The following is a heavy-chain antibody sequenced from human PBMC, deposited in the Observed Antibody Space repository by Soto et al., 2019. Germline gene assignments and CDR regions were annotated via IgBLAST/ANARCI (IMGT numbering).Heavy chain of an antibody. CDR1: GGTFSSYA. CDR3: ARDRHERIQLWLYYYYYGMDV. D-gene: IGHD5-18*01. J-gene: IGHJ6*02. Sequence: SVKVSCKASGGTFSSYAISWVRQAPGQGLEWMGGIIPIFGTANYAQKFQGRVTITADESTSTAYMELSSLRSEDTAVYYCARDRHERIQLWLYYYYYGMDVWGQGTTVTVSS. CDR2: IIPIFGTA. V-gene: IGHV1-69*13.